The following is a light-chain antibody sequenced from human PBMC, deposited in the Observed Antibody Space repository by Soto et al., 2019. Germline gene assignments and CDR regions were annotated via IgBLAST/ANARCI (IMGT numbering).Light chain of an antibody. V-gene: IGLV2-14*01. CDR2: DVS. CDR3: SSYTSSSTSGV. CDR1: SSDVGGYDY. J-gene: IGLJ1*01. Sequence: QSVLTQPASVSGSPGQSITISCTGSSSDVGGYDYVSWYQQHPGKPPKLMIYDVSNRPSGVSDRFSGSKSGNTASLTISGLQADDEADYYCSSYTSSSTSGVFGTGTKVTVL.